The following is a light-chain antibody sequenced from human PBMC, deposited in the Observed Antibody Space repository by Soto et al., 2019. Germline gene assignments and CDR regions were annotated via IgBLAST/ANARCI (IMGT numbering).Light chain of an antibody. CDR2: EVT. J-gene: IGLJ3*02. CDR1: SSDVGGYNY. CDR3: SSYAASNNFYFV. Sequence: QSVLTQPPSAPGSPGQSVTNSCTGTSSDVGGYNYVSWYQQYPGRAPKLMIYEVTKRPSGVPDRFSGSKSGNTASLTVSGLQAEDEADYYCSSYAASNNFYFVFGGGTKVTVL. V-gene: IGLV2-8*01.